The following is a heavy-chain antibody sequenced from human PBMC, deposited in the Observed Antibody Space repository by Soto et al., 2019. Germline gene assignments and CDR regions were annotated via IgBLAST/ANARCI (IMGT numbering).Heavy chain of an antibody. D-gene: IGHD6-13*01. J-gene: IGHJ5*02. CDR3: ATTPILSSSHHHYNLVWFDP. CDR1: GGSISSYY. CDR2: IYYSGST. V-gene: IGHV4-59*08. Sequence: SETLSLTCTVSGGSISSYYWSWIRQPPGKGLEWIGYIYYSGSTNYNPSLKSRVTISVDTSKNQFSLKLSSVTAADTAVYYCATTPILSSSHHHYNLVWFDPWGQGTLVTVSS.